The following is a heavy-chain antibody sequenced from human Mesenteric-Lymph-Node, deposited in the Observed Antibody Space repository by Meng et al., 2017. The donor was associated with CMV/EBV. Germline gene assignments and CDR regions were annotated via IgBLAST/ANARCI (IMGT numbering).Heavy chain of an antibody. J-gene: IGHJ4*02. V-gene: IGHV1-2*06. CDR3: ARNVSDHPFDY. Sequence: QVQLVQSGAEVKKPGAVVQVPCKASGYTFTGYYMHWVRQAPGQGLEWMGRINTNSGGTNYAQKFQGRVTMTRDTSISTAYMELSRLRSDDTAVYYCARNVSDHPFDYWGQGTLVTVSS. D-gene: IGHD1-14*01. CDR2: INTNSGGT. CDR1: GYTFTGYY.